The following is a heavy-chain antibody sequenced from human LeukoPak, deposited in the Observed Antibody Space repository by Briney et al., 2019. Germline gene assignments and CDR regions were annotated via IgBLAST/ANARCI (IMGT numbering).Heavy chain of an antibody. CDR2: IWCDGSKK. D-gene: IGHD3-10*01. V-gene: IGHV3-33*01. Sequence: GGSLRLSCAASGFTFSSYGMHWVRQAPGKGLEWVAVIWCDGSKKYYADSVKGRFTISRDNSKNPLYLQMNSLRSEGTAVYSCARDRGGEGVGVITNWGQGTLVTVSS. CDR3: ARDRGGEGVGVITN. CDR1: GFTFSSYG. J-gene: IGHJ4*02.